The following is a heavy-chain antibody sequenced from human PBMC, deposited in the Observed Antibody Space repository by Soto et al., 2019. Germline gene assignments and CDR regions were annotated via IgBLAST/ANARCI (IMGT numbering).Heavy chain of an antibody. CDR1: GDSVSSKSGA. CDR3: ARDRAQYGMDV. V-gene: IGHV6-1*01. J-gene: IGHJ6*02. CDR2: TYYRTNWHN. Sequence: QVQLQQSGPRLVKPSQTLSLTCAISGDSVSSKSGAWNWIRQSPSRGLEWLGRTYYRTNWHNDSAVSVRSRIIINPDTSKNHFSPQLHSVTPEDTAVYYCARDRAQYGMDVWGQGTTVTVSS. D-gene: IGHD3-10*01.